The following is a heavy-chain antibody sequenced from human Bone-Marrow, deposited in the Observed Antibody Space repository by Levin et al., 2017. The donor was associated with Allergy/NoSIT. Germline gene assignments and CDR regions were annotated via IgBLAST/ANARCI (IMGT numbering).Heavy chain of an antibody. J-gene: IGHJ3*02. CDR3: VRSGWYEFSAFDI. D-gene: IGHD6-19*01. Sequence: PGGSLRLSCSASGFTFSSYAMHWVRQAPGKGLEYVSAISSNGGSTYYADSVKGRFTISRDNSKNTLYLQMSSLRAEDTAVYYCVRSGWYEFSAFDIWGQGTMVTVSS. CDR1: GFTFSSYA. CDR2: ISSNGGST. V-gene: IGHV3-64D*06.